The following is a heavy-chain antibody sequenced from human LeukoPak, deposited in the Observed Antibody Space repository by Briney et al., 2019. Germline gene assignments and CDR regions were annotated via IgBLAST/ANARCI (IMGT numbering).Heavy chain of an antibody. CDR3: ARNMRANYGDYGVDY. Sequence: ASVKVSCKASGYTSTSYGISWVRQAPGQGLEWMGWISAYNGNTNYAQKLQGRVTMTTDTSTSTAYMELRSLRSDDTAVYYCARNMRANYGDYGVDYWGQGTLVTVSS. D-gene: IGHD4-17*01. CDR1: GYTSTSYG. J-gene: IGHJ4*02. CDR2: ISAYNGNT. V-gene: IGHV1-18*04.